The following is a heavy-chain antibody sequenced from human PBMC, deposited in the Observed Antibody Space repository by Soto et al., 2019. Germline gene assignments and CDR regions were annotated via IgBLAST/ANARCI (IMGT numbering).Heavy chain of an antibody. CDR3: ATHGLGVSSPPYFDN. CDR1: GGTFSGYV. Sequence: QLVQSGSEVKKPGSSVKVSCQASGGTFSGYVVTWVRQAPGQGLEWMGEFVPLFGTTNYAQRFSGGITITAEESTSTAYMELRILRSDDTAVYYCATHGLGVSSPPYFDNWGQGTLVTVSS. CDR2: FVPLFGTT. D-gene: IGHD3-16*01. J-gene: IGHJ4*02. V-gene: IGHV1-69*01.